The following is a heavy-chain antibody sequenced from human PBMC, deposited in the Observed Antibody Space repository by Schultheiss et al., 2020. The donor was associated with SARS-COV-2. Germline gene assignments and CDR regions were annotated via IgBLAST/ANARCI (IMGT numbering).Heavy chain of an antibody. CDR1: GFTFDDYA. CDR2: ISWNSGSI. V-gene: IGHV3-9*01. CDR3: ARSDGYSYGRPLDY. D-gene: IGHD5-18*01. J-gene: IGHJ4*02. Sequence: SLKISCAASGFTFDDYAMHWVRQAPGKGLEWVSGISWNSGSIGYADSVKGRFTISRDNAKNSLYLQMNSLRAEDTALYYCARSDGYSYGRPLDYWGQGTLVTVSS.